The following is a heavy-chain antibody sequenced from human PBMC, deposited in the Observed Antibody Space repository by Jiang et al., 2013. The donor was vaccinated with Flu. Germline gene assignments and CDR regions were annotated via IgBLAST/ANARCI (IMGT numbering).Heavy chain of an antibody. CDR1: GYTFTNYD. CDR2: MNPNNGNT. J-gene: IGHJ4*02. D-gene: IGHD6-19*01. Sequence: SVKVSCTASGYTFTNYDINWVRQATGQGLEWMGWMNPNNGNTGYAQSFQGRVTMTRNTAIRTAYMELSNLRSDDTAIYYCARSRRGQWLEGYWGQGTLVTVSS. CDR3: ARSRRGQWLEGY. V-gene: IGHV1-8*01.